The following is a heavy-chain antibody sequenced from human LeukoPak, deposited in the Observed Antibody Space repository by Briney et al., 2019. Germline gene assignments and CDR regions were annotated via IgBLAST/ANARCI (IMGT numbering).Heavy chain of an antibody. D-gene: IGHD3-10*01. CDR2: INWNGGST. CDR1: LFTFDDYG. J-gene: IGHJ4*02. V-gene: IGHV3-20*04. CDR3: ARGAFDSPYGSGSYYEPSHFDY. Sequence: GGSLRLSCAAPLFTFDDYGMRWVRQAPGKGLEWVSGINWNGGSTGYADSVKGRFTISRDNAKNSLYLQMNSLRAEDMALYYCARGAFDSPYGSGSYYEPSHFDYWGQGTLVTVSS.